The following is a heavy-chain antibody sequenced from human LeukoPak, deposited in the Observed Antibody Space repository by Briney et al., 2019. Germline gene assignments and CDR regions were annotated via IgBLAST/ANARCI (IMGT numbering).Heavy chain of an antibody. J-gene: IGHJ3*02. CDR2: IIPIFGTA. Sequence: GASVKVSCKASGGTFSSYAISWVRQAPGQGLEWMGGIIPIFGTANYAQKFQGRVTITADESTSTAYMELSSLRSEDTAVYYCAREREEYYYDSSGYYRPSAFDIWGQGTMVTVSS. D-gene: IGHD3-22*01. CDR1: GGTFSSYA. V-gene: IGHV1-69*13. CDR3: AREREEYYYDSSGYYRPSAFDI.